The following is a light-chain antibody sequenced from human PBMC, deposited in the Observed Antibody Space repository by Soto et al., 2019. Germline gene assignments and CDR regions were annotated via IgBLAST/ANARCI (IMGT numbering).Light chain of an antibody. CDR3: QQYNSYSLTWT. CDR2: DAS. V-gene: IGKV1-5*01. Sequence: DIQMTQSPSTLSASVGDRVTITCRASQSITSWLAWYQQKPGKAPKLLIYDASSLESGVPSRFSGSGSGTEFTHTISSLQPDDFATYYCQQYNSYSLTWTFGQGTMVEIK. CDR1: QSITSW. J-gene: IGKJ1*01.